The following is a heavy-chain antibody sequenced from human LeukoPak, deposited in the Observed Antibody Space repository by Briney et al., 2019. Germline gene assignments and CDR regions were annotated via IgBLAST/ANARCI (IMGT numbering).Heavy chain of an antibody. CDR1: GGSISISNW. V-gene: IGHV4-4*02. Sequence: SETLSLTCAVSGGSISISNWWSWVRQPPGKGLEWIGEINHSGSTNYNPSLKSRVTISVDTSKNQFSLKLSSVTAADTAVYYCARGTMTTVTYYFDYWGQGTLVTVSS. J-gene: IGHJ4*02. D-gene: IGHD4-17*01. CDR2: INHSGST. CDR3: ARGTMTTVTYYFDY.